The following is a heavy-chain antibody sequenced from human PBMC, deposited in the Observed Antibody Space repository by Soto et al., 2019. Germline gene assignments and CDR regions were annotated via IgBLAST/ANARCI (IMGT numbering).Heavy chain of an antibody. J-gene: IGHJ3*02. CDR3: ARGTTVTTPGAFDI. V-gene: IGHV5-51*01. CDR2: IYPGDSDT. D-gene: IGHD4-4*01. Sequence: GESLKISCKGSGYSFTSYWSGWVRQMPGKGLEWMRIIYPGDSDTRYSPSFQGQVSISADKSISTAYLQWSSLKASDTAMYYWARGTTVTTPGAFDIWGQGTMVTVSS. CDR1: GYSFTSYW.